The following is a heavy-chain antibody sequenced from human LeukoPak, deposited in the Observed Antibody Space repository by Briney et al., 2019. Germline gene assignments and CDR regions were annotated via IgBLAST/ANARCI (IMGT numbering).Heavy chain of an antibody. Sequence: SGGSLRLSCAASGFTFSSYAMSWVRQAPGKGLEWVSAISGSGGSTYYADSVKGRFTISRDNSKNTLYLQMNSLRAEDTAVYYCARRSGGYYTWFDPWGQGTLVTVSS. CDR2: ISGSGGST. V-gene: IGHV3-23*01. J-gene: IGHJ5*02. D-gene: IGHD3-3*01. CDR1: GFTFSSYA. CDR3: ARRSGGYYTWFDP.